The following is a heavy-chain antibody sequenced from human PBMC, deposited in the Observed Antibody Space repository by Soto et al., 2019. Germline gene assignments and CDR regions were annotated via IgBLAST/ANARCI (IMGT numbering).Heavy chain of an antibody. Sequence: LSLTCTIYGGAFIGYYWTWIRQPPGKWLECIGEINHSGTTNYSPSLKRRVSISVDMSKDKFSLNLSSVTAADTAVYYCASGKTRTARPSLRYYYYGLDVWGQGTTVTVSS. V-gene: IGHV4-34*01. J-gene: IGHJ6*02. CDR2: INHSGTT. CDR3: ASGKTRTARPSLRYYYYGLDV. D-gene: IGHD6-6*01. CDR1: GGAFIGYY.